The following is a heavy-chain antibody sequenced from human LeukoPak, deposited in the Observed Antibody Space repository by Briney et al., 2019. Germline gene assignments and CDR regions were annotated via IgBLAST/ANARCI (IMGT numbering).Heavy chain of an antibody. J-gene: IGHJ6*02. CDR3: ARGRTILYYYYYGMDV. CDR1: GGSISSSSYY. Sequence: SETLSLTCTVSGGSISSSSYYWGWIRQPPGKGLEWIGSIYYSGSTNYNPSLKSRVTISVDTSKNQFSLKLSPVTAADTAVYYCARGRTILYYYYYGMDVWGQGTTVTVSS. CDR2: IYYSGST. D-gene: IGHD1-14*01. V-gene: IGHV4-39*07.